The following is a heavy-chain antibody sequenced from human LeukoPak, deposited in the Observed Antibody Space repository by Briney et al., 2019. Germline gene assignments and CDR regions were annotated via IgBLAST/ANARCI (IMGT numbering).Heavy chain of an antibody. J-gene: IGHJ4*02. CDR3: TSQDPQTGAPYHFDY. CDR2: IYYSGST. V-gene: IGHV4-39*01. Sequence: SETLSLTCTVSGGSISSSYYYWGWIRQPPGKGLEWIASIYYSGSTYYNPSLKSRVTISVDTSNNQFSLKLSSVTAADTAVYYCTSQDPQTGAPYHFDYWGQGTLVTVSS. D-gene: IGHD2-2*01. CDR1: GGSISSSYYY.